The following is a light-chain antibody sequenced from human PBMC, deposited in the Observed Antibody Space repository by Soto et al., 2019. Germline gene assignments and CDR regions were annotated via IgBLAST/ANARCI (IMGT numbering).Light chain of an antibody. CDR2: GAS. V-gene: IGKV1-6*01. Sequence: AIHMTQSPSTLSASVGDRVTITCRASQGITKGLAWHQQKSGKAPKLLIYGASTLQTGVPSRFSGSGSGTDFTLTISYLQSEDFATYYCLQDYSYPLTFGEGTKVDNK. J-gene: IGKJ4*01. CDR3: LQDYSYPLT. CDR1: QGITKG.